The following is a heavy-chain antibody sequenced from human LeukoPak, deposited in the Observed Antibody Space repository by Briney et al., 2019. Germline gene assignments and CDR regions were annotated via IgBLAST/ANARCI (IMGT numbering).Heavy chain of an antibody. CDR2: ISSSSSYI. CDR3: AITYYGDDRDFDY. Sequence: PGGSLRLSCAASGFTVSSNYMSWVRQAPGKGLEWVSSISSSSSYIYYADSVKGRFTISRDNAKNSLYLQMNSLRAEDTAAYYCAITYYGDDRDFDYWGQGTLVTVSS. CDR1: GFTVSSNY. D-gene: IGHD4-17*01. J-gene: IGHJ4*02. V-gene: IGHV3-21*01.